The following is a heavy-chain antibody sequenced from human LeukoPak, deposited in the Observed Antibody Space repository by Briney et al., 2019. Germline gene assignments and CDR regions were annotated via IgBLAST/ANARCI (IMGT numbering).Heavy chain of an antibody. CDR3: ARLEMATIQFDY. J-gene: IGHJ4*02. V-gene: IGHV4-39*01. D-gene: IGHD5-24*01. CDR2: IYYSGST. CDR1: GGSISSSSYY. Sequence: SETLSLTCTVSGGSISSSSYYWGWIRQPPGKGLEWIGSIYYSGSTYYNPSLKSRVTISVDTSKNQFSLKLSSVTAADTAVYYCARLEMATIQFDYWGQGTLVTVSS.